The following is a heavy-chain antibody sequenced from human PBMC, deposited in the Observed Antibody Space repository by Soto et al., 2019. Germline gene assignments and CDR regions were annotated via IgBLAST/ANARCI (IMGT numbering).Heavy chain of an antibody. CDR2: IKSKTDGGTT. V-gene: IGHV3-15*07. CDR1: GFTFSNAW. J-gene: IGHJ4*02. Sequence: GGSLRLSCAASGFTFSNAWMNWVRQAPGKGLEWVGRIKSKTDGGTTDYAAPVKGRFTISRDDSKNTLYLQMNSLKTEDTAVYYCTTVGYDFWSGYLLYYFDYWGQGTLVTVSS. D-gene: IGHD3-3*01. CDR3: TTVGYDFWSGYLLYYFDY.